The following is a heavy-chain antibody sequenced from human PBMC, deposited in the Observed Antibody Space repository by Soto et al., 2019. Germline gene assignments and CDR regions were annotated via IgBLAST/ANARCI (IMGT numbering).Heavy chain of an antibody. CDR1: GYSFTSYW. CDR3: AVNVYYYDSSGYYPPRGYGMDV. D-gene: IGHD3-22*01. CDR2: IYPGDSDT. Sequence: PGESLKISCKGSGYSFTSYWIGWVRQMPGKGLEWMGIIYPGDSDTRYSPSFQGQVTISADKSISTAYLQWSSLKASDTAMYYCAVNVYYYDSSGYYPPRGYGMDVWGKGTTVTVSS. J-gene: IGHJ6*04. V-gene: IGHV5-51*01.